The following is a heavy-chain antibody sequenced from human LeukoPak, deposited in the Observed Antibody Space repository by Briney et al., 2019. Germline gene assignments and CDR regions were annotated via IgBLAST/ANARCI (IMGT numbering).Heavy chain of an antibody. V-gene: IGHV4-59*01. CDR2: IYSTGGT. CDR3: ARDFCSDGSCYSYFHY. Sequence: SETLSLTCSVSGGSISGYYWSWIRQPPGKGLEWVGYIYSTGGTNYNPSLKSRVIISLDTSKNQFSLGLSSVTAADTAVYYCARDFCSDGSCYSYFHYWGQGILVTVSS. J-gene: IGHJ4*02. D-gene: IGHD2-15*01. CDR1: GGSISGYY.